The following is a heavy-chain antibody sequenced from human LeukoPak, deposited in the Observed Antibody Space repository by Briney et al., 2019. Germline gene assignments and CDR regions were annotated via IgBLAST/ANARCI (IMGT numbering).Heavy chain of an antibody. D-gene: IGHD2-15*01. CDR2: IIPIFGTA. V-gene: IGHV1-69*13. CDR1: GGTFSSYA. CDR3: ASRKGLGYCSGGSCSNWFDP. J-gene: IGHJ5*02. Sequence: GASVKVSCKASGGTFSSYAISWVRQAPGQGLEWMGGIIPIFGTANYAQKFQGRVTITADESTSTAYMELSSLRSEDTAVYYCASRKGLGYCSGGSCSNWFDPWGQGTLVTVSS.